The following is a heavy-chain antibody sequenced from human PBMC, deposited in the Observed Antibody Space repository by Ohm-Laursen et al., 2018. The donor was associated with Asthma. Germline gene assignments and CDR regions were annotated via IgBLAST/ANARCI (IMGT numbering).Heavy chain of an antibody. V-gene: IGHV3-11*04. J-gene: IGHJ4*02. D-gene: IGHD1-14*01. CDR1: GFTFSDYY. CDR3: ARDGPELPTELDY. Sequence: GSLRLSCAASGFTFSDYYMSFIRQAPGKGLEWVSYIGNSGSAIYYADSVKGRFTLSRDNAKNSLYLQMNSLRAEDTAVYYCARDGPELPTELDYWGPGTLVTVSS. CDR2: IGNSGSAI.